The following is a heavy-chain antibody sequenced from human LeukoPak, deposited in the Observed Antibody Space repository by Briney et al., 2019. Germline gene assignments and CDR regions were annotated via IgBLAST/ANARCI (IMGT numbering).Heavy chain of an antibody. CDR3: ASCTVPMKA. CDR1: GGSFSGYY. Sequence: PSETLSLTCAVYGGSFSGYYWSWIRQPPGKGLEWIGSIYYSGSTYYNPSLKSRVTISVDTSKNQFSLKLSSVTAADTAVYYCASCTVPMKAWGQGTLVTVSS. D-gene: IGHD4-17*01. J-gene: IGHJ5*02. CDR2: IYYSGST. V-gene: IGHV4-34*01.